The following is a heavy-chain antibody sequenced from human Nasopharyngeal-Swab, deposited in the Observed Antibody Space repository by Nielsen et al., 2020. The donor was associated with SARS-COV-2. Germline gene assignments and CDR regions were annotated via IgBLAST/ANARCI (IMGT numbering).Heavy chain of an antibody. Sequence: SETLSLTCTVSGGSISSSSYYWGWIRQPPGKGLEWIGSIYYSGSTYYNPSLKSRVTISVDTSKNQFSLKLSSVTAADTAVYYCARVSKLKITCGGGPVDYWGQGTLVTVSS. CDR2: IYYSGST. CDR3: ARVSKLKITCGGGPVDY. CDR1: GGSISSSSYY. V-gene: IGHV4-39*07. J-gene: IGHJ4*02. D-gene: IGHD3-16*01.